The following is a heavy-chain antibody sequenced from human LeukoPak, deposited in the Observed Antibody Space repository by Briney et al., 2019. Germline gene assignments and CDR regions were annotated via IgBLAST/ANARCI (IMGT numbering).Heavy chain of an antibody. CDR2: IYHSGNT. CDR1: GYSISSGYY. V-gene: IGHV4-38-2*02. D-gene: IGHD3-9*01. CDR3: ASGLRYFDLYY. Sequence: PSETLSLTCTVSGYSISSGYYWGWIRQPPGKGLEWIGNIYHSGNTYYNPSLKSRVTISVDTSKNQFPLKLSSVTAADTAVYYCASGLRYFDLYYWGQGTLVTVSS. J-gene: IGHJ4*02.